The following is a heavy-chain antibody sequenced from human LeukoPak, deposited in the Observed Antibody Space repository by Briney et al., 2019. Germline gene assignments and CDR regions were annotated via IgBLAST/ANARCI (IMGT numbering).Heavy chain of an antibody. CDR3: TKEVQRWHSYFYRPSYALDI. Sequence: PGGSLRLSCAASGSTFSGSAMHWVRQASGKGLEWVGRIRSKANSYATAYAASVKGRFTISRDNPRNSVFLQMNFLRAEDMAMYFCTKEVQRWHSYFYRPSYALDIWGQGTMVSVSS. CDR1: GSTFSGSA. J-gene: IGHJ3*02. V-gene: IGHV3-73*01. CDR2: IRSKANSYAT. D-gene: IGHD3-22*01.